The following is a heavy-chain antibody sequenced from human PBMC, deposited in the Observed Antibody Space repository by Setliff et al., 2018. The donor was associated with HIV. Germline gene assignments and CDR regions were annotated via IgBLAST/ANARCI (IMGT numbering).Heavy chain of an antibody. CDR3: ASGYCTAGACSRAFET. J-gene: IGHJ3*02. Sequence: PGGSLRLSCATSGFLFTRYAMSWVRQAPGKGLEWVSTISGGGGSTYDAESVKGRFTISRDNSKSTLSLQMNSLRAEDTTIYYCASGYCTAGACSRAFETRGQGTMVTVSS. D-gene: IGHD2-8*02. V-gene: IGHV3-23*01. CDR1: GFLFTRYA. CDR2: ISGGGGST.